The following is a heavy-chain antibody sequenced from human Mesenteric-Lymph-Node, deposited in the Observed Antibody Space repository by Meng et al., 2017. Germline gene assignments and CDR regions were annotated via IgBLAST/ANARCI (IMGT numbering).Heavy chain of an antibody. CDR1: GFTFSSYG. D-gene: IGHD6-13*01. Sequence: GGSLRLSCAASGFTFSSYGMQWVRQAPGKGLEWVAVIWYDGSNKYYADSVKGRFTISRDNSKNTLYLQMNSLRAEDTTVYYCTTDRNWQQGAFDIWGQGTMVTVSS. CDR3: TTDRNWQQGAFDI. J-gene: IGHJ3*02. V-gene: IGHV3-33*01. CDR2: IWYDGSNK.